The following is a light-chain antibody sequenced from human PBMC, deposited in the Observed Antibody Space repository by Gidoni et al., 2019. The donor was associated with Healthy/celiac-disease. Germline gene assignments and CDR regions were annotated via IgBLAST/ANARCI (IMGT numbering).Light chain of an antibody. CDR1: QSVSSN. CDR3: QQYNNWPQT. V-gene: IGKV3-15*01. J-gene: IGKJ1*01. CDR2: CAS. Sequence: EIVMMQSPATLSVSPGDRATLPCRASQSVSSNLAWYQQKPGQAPRLLIYCASTRATGIPARFSGSGSGTEFTLTISSLQSEDVAVYYCQQYNNWPQTFGQXTKVEIK.